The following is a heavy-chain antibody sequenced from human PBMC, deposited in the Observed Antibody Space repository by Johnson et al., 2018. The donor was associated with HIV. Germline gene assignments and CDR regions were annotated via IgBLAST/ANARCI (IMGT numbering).Heavy chain of an antibody. CDR2: IRFDGSSK. Sequence: QVQLVESGGGVVQPGGSLRLSCAASGFIFRNYGMHWVRQAPGNGLEWVAFIRFDGSSKYYADSVKGRFTISRDNSKNTLYLQMNSLRAEDTAVYFCVRDRGTVVIWSDAFDMWGQGTMVTVSS. J-gene: IGHJ3*02. CDR1: GFIFRNYG. CDR3: VRDRGTVVIWSDAFDM. V-gene: IGHV3-30*02. D-gene: IGHD3-22*01.